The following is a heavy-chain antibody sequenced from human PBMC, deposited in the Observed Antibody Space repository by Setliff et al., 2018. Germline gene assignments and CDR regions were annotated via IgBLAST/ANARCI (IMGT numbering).Heavy chain of an antibody. Sequence: ASVKVSCKTSGFRFTNFGFSWVRQAPGQGLEWMGGIIPIFGTTNYAQKFQGRATIITDESTSTAYMELRSLRSDDTAVYFCVREYSGGGLTWGQGTMVTVSS. CDR1: GFRFTNFG. D-gene: IGHD1-26*01. CDR3: VREYSGGGLT. CDR2: IIPIFGTT. V-gene: IGHV1-69*05. J-gene: IGHJ3*01.